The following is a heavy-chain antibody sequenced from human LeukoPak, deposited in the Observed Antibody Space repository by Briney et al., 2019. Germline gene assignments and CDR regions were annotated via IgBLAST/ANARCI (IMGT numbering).Heavy chain of an antibody. CDR3: VRRLASGDYHPLG. CDR1: GGSISSTTCY. V-gene: IGHV4-39*01. J-gene: IGHJ4*02. D-gene: IGHD1-26*01. Sequence: SETLSLTCTVSGGSISSTTCYWGWVRQPPGKGLEWIGSMYKNVITYYNPSLESRVTISVDMSKDQFSLKLNSVTAADTAVYYCVRRLASGDYHPLGWGQGTLVTVSS. CDR2: MYKNVIT.